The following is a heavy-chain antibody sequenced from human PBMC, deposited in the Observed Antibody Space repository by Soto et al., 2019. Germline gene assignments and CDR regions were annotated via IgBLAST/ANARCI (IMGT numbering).Heavy chain of an antibody. D-gene: IGHD3-22*01. Sequence: SETLSLTCTVSGGPISSDDYYWSWIRQAPGRGLEWIGYIHSSGSIYYNPSLKSRATMSIDTAGNQFSLKVSSVTVADTAVYYCARDLDGLHDDTSGPFPRPGWGQGTLVTVSS. CDR1: GGPISSDDYY. CDR2: IHSSGSI. J-gene: IGHJ1*01. V-gene: IGHV4-30-4*01. CDR3: ARDLDGLHDDTSGPFPRPG.